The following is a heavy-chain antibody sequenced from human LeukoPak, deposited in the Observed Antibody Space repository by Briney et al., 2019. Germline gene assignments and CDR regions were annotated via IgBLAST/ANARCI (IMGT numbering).Heavy chain of an antibody. J-gene: IGHJ6*02. D-gene: IGHD3-3*01. Sequence: GRSLRLSCAASGFTFSSYGMHWVRQAPGKGLEWVAVISYDGSNKYYADSVKGRFTISSDNSKNTLYLQMNSLRAEDTAVYYCAKDELRFLEWLLSRMDVWGQGTTVTVSS. V-gene: IGHV3-30*18. CDR2: ISYDGSNK. CDR3: AKDELRFLEWLLSRMDV. CDR1: GFTFSSYG.